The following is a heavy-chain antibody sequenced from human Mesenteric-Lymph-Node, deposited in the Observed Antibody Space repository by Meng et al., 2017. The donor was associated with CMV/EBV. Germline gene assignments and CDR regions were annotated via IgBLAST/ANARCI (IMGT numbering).Heavy chain of an antibody. J-gene: IGHJ6*02. CDR1: GFSFSIYT. V-gene: IGHV3-21*01. CDR2: IRSSGAET. Sequence: GGSLRLSCVASGFSFSIYTMNWVRQAPGKGLEWVSSIRSSGAETFYAESVKGRFTVSRDNAKNSVYLQMNSLTAEDTAVYYCARGPLSAWKLGWTEYYYGMDVWGQGTTVTVSS. D-gene: IGHD7-27*01. CDR3: ARGPLSAWKLGWTEYYYGMDV.